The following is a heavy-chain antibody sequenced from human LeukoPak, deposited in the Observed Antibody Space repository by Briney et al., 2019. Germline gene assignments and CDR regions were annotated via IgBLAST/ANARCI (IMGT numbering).Heavy chain of an antibody. CDR1: GFTFSSYS. CDR3: ARDPYSGLFDY. J-gene: IGHJ4*02. Sequence: GGSLRLSCAASGFTFSSYSMNWVRQAPGKGLEWVSSISSGSSYIYYADSVKGRFIISRDNAKNSLYLQMNSLRAEDTAVYYCARDPYSGLFDYWGQGTLVTVSS. V-gene: IGHV3-21*01. D-gene: IGHD4-11*01. CDR2: ISSGSSYI.